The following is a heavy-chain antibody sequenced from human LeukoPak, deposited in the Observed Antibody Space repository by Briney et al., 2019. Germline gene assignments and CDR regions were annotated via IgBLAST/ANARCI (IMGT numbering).Heavy chain of an antibody. CDR2: FHPKDADM. V-gene: IGHV1-24*01. CDR1: EYTVTEVA. Sequence: ASVKVSCKVSEYTVTEVAIHWVRQTGEGLEWMGGFHPKDADMIYANKFQGRVTMTQDTSTDTVYMELSSLRSEDTAVYYCARGAGANYWGQGTLVTVSS. D-gene: IGHD6-19*01. CDR3: ARGAGANY. J-gene: IGHJ4*02.